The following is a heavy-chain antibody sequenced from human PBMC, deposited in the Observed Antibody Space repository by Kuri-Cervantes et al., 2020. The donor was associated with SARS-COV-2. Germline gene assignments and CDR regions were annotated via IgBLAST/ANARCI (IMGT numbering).Heavy chain of an antibody. D-gene: IGHD5-18*01. J-gene: IGHJ5*02. CDR1: GGSFSGYY. CDR2: INHSGST. V-gene: IGHV4-34*01. Sequence: GSLRLSCAVYGGSFSGYYWSWIRQPPGKGLEWIGEINHSGSTNYNPSLKSRVTISVDTSKNQFSLKMRSVTAADTAVYYCARGVGSPRRRSSYGYRPYNWFDPWGQGTLVTVSS. CDR3: ARGVGSPRRRSSYGYRPYNWFDP.